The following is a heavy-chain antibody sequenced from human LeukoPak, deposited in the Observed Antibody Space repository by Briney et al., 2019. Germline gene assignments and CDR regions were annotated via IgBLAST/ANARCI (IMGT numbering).Heavy chain of an antibody. CDR2: ISGRGGST. CDR3: AKDQPYGDYNYYYYYMDV. Sequence: GGSLRLSCAASGFTFSSYWMSWVRQAPGKGLEWVSAISGRGGSTYYADSVKGRFTISRDNSKNTLYLQMNSLRAEDTAVYYCAKDQPYGDYNYYYYYMDVWGKGTTVTISS. V-gene: IGHV3-23*01. D-gene: IGHD4-17*01. CDR1: GFTFSSYW. J-gene: IGHJ6*03.